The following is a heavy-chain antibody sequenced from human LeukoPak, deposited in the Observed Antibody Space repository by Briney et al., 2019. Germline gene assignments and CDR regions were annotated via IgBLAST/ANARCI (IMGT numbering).Heavy chain of an antibody. V-gene: IGHV1-46*01. J-gene: IGHJ4*02. CDR3: AREAVGAYGFDY. CDR2: INPSGGST. Sequence: GASVKVSCKASGYTFTSYYMHWVRQAPGQGLEWMGIINPSGGSTSYAQKFQGRVTMTRDTSTGTVYMELSSLRSEDTAVYYCAREAVGAYGFDYWGQGTLVTVSS. D-gene: IGHD1-26*01. CDR1: GYTFTSYY.